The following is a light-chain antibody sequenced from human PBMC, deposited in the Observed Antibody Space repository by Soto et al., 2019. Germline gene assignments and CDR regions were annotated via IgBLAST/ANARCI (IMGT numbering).Light chain of an antibody. J-gene: IGKJ1*01. CDR1: QDISSY. Sequence: AIRMTQSPSSLSASTGDRVTITCRASQDISSYLAWYQQRPGKAPKLLIYTASTLQSGVPSRFSGSGSGTDFTLTISCLRSEDFATYYCQQYYSYPRTFGQGTKVEIK. V-gene: IGKV1-8*01. CDR3: QQYYSYPRT. CDR2: TAS.